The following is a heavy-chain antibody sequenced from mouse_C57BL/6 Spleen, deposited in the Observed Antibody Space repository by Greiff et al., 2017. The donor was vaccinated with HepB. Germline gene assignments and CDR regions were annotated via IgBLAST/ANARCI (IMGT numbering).Heavy chain of an antibody. Sequence: QVQLQQSGAELVKPGASVKMSCKASGYTFTSYWITWVKQRPGQGLEWIGDIYPGSGSTNYNEKFKSKATLTVDTSSSTAYMQLSSLTSEASAVYYCAREGTMGAHGGNAMDYWGQGTSVTVSS. V-gene: IGHV1-55*01. CDR1: GYTFTSYW. CDR3: AREGTMGAHGGNAMDY. CDR2: IYPGSGST. J-gene: IGHJ4*01. D-gene: IGHD1-1*02.